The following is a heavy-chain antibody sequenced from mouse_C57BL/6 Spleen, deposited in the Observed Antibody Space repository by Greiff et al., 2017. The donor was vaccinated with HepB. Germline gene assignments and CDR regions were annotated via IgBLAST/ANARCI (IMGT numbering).Heavy chain of an antibody. CDR3: ARDGSSYVGGAMDY. Sequence: EVQLQQSGPGLVKPSQSLSLTCSVTGYSITSGYYWNWIRQFPGNKLEWMGYISYDGSNNYNPSLKNRISITRDTSKNQFFLKLNSVTTEDTATYYCARDGSSYVGGAMDYWGQGTSVTVSS. CDR2: ISYDGSN. J-gene: IGHJ4*01. D-gene: IGHD1-1*01. CDR1: GYSITSGYY. V-gene: IGHV3-6*01.